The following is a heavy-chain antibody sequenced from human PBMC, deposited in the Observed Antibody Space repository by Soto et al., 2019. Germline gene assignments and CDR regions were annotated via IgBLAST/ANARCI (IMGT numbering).Heavy chain of an antibody. D-gene: IGHD3-22*01. Sequence: QVKLVESGGGVVQPGKSLRLSCAASGFTFSTYGIHWVRQAPGKGLEWVALISYDGGSKYYGDSVKGRFIISRDNSHNTVSRQMNSLRADDTAVYFCAKEQLAMTVVVADYFDSWGQGTLVTVSS. J-gene: IGHJ4*02. CDR3: AKEQLAMTVVVADYFDS. CDR1: GFTFSTYG. V-gene: IGHV3-30*18. CDR2: ISYDGGSK.